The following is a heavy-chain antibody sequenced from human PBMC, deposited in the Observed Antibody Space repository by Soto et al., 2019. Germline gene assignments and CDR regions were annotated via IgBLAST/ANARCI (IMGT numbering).Heavy chain of an antibody. Sequence: QVELVQSGIEVKNPGSSVKVSCKASGDTFSNYAINWVRQAPGQGLEWMGGIIPFYDKPNYAENFLGRVTISADKFTATAYWEVSSLRSEDTAVYFCARGYRELFFYAMDVWGRGTPVIVSS. CDR3: ARGYRELFFYAMDV. CDR2: IIPFYDKP. J-gene: IGHJ6*02. CDR1: GDTFSNYA. D-gene: IGHD3-10*01. V-gene: IGHV1-69*06.